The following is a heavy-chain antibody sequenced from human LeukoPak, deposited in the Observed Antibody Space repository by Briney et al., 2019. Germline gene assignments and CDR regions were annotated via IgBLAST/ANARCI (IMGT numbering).Heavy chain of an antibody. Sequence: SETLSLTCTVSGYSISSGYYWGWIRQPPGKGLEWIGSIYHSGSTYYNPSLKSRVTISVDTSKNQFSLKLSSVTAADTAVYYCARDRAYCGGDCYQSGVYYYYYYMDVWGKGTTVTISS. CDR3: ARDRAYCGGDCYQSGVYYYYYYMDV. CDR1: GYSISSGYY. J-gene: IGHJ6*03. D-gene: IGHD2-21*02. V-gene: IGHV4-38-2*02. CDR2: IYHSGST.